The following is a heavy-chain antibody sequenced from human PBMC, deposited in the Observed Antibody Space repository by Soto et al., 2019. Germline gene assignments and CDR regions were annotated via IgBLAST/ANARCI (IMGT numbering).Heavy chain of an antibody. V-gene: IGHV2-5*01. J-gene: IGHJ6*02. D-gene: IGHD2-15*01. Sequence: KESGPTLVNPTQTLTLTCTFSGFSLSTSGVGVGWIRQPPGKALEWLALIYWNDDKRYSPSLKSRLTITKDTSKNQVVLTMTNMDPVDTATYYCAHYCSGGSCYYYYYGMDVWGQGTTVTVSS. CDR2: IYWNDDK. CDR1: GFSLSTSGVG. CDR3: AHYCSGGSCYYYYYGMDV.